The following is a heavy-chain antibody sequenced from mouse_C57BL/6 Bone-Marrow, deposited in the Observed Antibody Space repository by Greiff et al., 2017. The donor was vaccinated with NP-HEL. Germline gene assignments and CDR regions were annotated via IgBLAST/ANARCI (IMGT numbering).Heavy chain of an antibody. V-gene: IGHV1-85*01. J-gene: IGHJ2*01. D-gene: IGHD1-1*01. CDR3: AIITTVVGDY. Sequence: QVQLKQSGPELVKPGASVKLSCKASGYTFTSYDINWVKQRPGQVLALICCISPRDVSTKYNDKFKGKATLTVDTSSSTAYMELHSLTSEDSAVYFCAIITTVVGDYWGQGTTLTVSS. CDR2: ISPRDVST. CDR1: GYTFTSYD.